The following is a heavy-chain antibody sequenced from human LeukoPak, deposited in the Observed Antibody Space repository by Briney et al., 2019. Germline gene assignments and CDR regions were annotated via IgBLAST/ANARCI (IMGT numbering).Heavy chain of an antibody. Sequence: GRSLRLSCAASGFTFSSYAMHWVRQAPGKGLEWGAVISYDGSNKYYADSVKGRFTISIDNSKNTLYLQMNSLRAEHTAVYYCARDPTSSSSWPYYFDYWGQGTLVTVSS. CDR1: GFTFSSYA. V-gene: IGHV3-30*04. J-gene: IGHJ4*02. CDR2: ISYDGSNK. D-gene: IGHD6-13*01. CDR3: ARDPTSSSSWPYYFDY.